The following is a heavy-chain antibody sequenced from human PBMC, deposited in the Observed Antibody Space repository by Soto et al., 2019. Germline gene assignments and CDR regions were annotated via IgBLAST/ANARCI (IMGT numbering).Heavy chain of an antibody. J-gene: IGHJ4*02. D-gene: IGHD1-1*01. Sequence: QVQLVESGGGVVQPGRSLRLSCAASGFTFSSYGMHWVRQAPGKGLEWVAVIWYDGSNKYYADSVKGRFTISRDNSKNTLYLQMNSLRAEDTAVYYCARGRRGTPPRPSQLDYWGQGTLVTVSS. CDR2: IWYDGSNK. V-gene: IGHV3-33*01. CDR1: GFTFSSYG. CDR3: ARGRRGTPPRPSQLDY.